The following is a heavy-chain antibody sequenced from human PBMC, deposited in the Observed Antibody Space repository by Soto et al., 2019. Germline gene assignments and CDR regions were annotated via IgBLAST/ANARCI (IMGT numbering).Heavy chain of an antibody. CDR2: ISGSGGST. CDR1: GFTFSRYA. D-gene: IGHD3-3*01. J-gene: IGHJ4*02. CDR3: AKTGDYDFWSGLIDY. Sequence: GASLRLSCAASGFTFSRYAMSGVRQAPGKGLEWVSAISGSGGSTYYADSVKGRFTISRDNSKNTLYLQMNSLRAEDTAVYYCAKTGDYDFWSGLIDYWGQGTLVNVSS. V-gene: IGHV3-23*01.